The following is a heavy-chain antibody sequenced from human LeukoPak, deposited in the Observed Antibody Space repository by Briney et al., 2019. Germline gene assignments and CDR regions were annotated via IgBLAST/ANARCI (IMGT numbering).Heavy chain of an antibody. J-gene: IGHJ4*02. CDR2: ICSDGTNQ. D-gene: IGHD4-11*01. CDR3: ARDAQRGFDYSNSLQF. Sequence: GGSLRLSCAAAGFIFNHFGMHWVRQAPGKGLEWVAVICSDGTNQFYADSVKGRFTISRDDSGNTVYLQMNSLRPEDTGVYYCARDAQRGFDYSNSLQFWGQGTPVIVST. V-gene: IGHV3-33*01. CDR1: GFIFNHFG.